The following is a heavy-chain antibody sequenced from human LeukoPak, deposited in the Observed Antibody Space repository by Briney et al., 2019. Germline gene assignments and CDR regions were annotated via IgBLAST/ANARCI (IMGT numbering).Heavy chain of an antibody. J-gene: IGHJ4*02. Sequence: PGGSLRLSCAASGFTFSSYWMHWVRHAPGKGLVWVSRINSDGSSTSYADSVKGRFTISRDNAKNTLYLQMNSLRAEDTAVYYCARAGTFGGVIAGWGQGTLVTVSS. D-gene: IGHD3-16*02. V-gene: IGHV3-74*01. CDR3: ARAGTFGGVIAG. CDR2: INSDGSST. CDR1: GFTFSSYW.